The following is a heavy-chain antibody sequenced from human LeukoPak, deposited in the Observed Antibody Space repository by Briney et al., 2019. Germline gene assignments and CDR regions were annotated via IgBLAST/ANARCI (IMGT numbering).Heavy chain of an antibody. CDR1: GFTFRNYG. J-gene: IGHJ4*02. V-gene: IGHV3-33*01. CDR2: IWYDGSKN. CDR3: ARAPYTTGRSFYFDS. D-gene: IGHD2-2*02. Sequence: PGRSLRLSCAASGFTFRNYGMHWVRQAPGKWLEWVAIIWYDGSKNYYADSVKGRFTISRDNFNNTLYLQMNSLRAEDTALYYCARAPYTTGRSFYFDSWGQGTLVTVSS.